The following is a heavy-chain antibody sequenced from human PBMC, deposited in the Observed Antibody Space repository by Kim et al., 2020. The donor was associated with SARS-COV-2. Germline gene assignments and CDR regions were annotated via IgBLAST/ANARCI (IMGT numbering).Heavy chain of an antibody. J-gene: IGHJ4*02. V-gene: IGHV1-18*01. D-gene: IGHD6-13*01. CDR3: ARFGVGQQLVQAHFDY. Sequence: KLQGRVTMTTDTSTSTAYMELRSLRSDDTAVYYCARFGVGQQLVQAHFDYWGQGTLVTVSS.